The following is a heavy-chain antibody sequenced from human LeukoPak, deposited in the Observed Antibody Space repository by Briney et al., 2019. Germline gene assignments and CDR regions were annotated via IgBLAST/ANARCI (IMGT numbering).Heavy chain of an antibody. CDR1: GFIFIDYW. CDR3: PSISVSSSRRTPIET. D-gene: IGHD6-6*01. V-gene: IGHV3-7*03. J-gene: IGHJ5*02. CDR2: IKQDGSEK. Sequence: GGSLRLSCAASGFIFIDYWMTWVRQAPWKGPAWVASIKQDGSEKYYVDSVSGRFTICIDNAENSLFVQVNSLRVEDAAVYYCPSISVSSSRRTPIETWGEGTLVTVSS.